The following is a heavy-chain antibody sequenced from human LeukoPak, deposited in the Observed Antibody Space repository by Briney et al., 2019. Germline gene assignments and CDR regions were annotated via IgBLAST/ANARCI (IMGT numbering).Heavy chain of an antibody. Sequence: ASVKVSCKVSGYTLTELSMHWVRQAPGQGLEWMGWINPNSGGTNYAQKFQGRVTMTRDTSISTAYMELSRLRSDDTAVYYCARGGLLWFGDPTQIFDYWGQGTLVTVSS. CDR3: ARGGLLWFGDPTQIFDY. V-gene: IGHV1-2*02. D-gene: IGHD3-10*01. CDR2: INPNSGGT. J-gene: IGHJ4*02. CDR1: GYTLTELS.